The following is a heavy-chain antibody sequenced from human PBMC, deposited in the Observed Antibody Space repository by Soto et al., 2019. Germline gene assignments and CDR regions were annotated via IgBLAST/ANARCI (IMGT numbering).Heavy chain of an antibody. CDR1: GYTFTSYG. Sequence: QVQLVQSGAEVKKPGASVKVSCKASGYTFTSYGISWVRQAPGQGLEWMGWISAYNGNTNYAQKLQDRVTMTTDTCASTAYVELRCPRLDVTAVYSCWCGTSLEAVSYWGQ. D-gene: IGHD6-19*01. CDR3: WCGTSLEAVSY. V-gene: IGHV1-18*01. CDR2: ISAYNGNT. J-gene: IGHJ4*02.